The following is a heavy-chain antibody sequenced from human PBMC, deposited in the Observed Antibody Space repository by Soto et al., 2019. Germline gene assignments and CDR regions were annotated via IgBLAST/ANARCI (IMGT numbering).Heavy chain of an antibody. CDR2: MHYSGST. CDR1: GGSLSSSSYY. V-gene: IGHV4-39*01. J-gene: IGHJ4*02. D-gene: IGHD3-10*01. CDR3: AGTLTTVVNYFDY. Sequence: SETLSLTCTVSGGSLSSSSYYWTWIRQPPGKGLEWIGCMHYSGSTYYNPSLKSRVTFSVDTSKSQFSLKLSSVTAADTAVYYCAGTLTTVVNYFDYWGQGALVTVSS.